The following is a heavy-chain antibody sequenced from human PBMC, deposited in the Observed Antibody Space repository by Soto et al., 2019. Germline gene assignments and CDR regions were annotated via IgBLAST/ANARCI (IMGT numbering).Heavy chain of an antibody. CDR3: ARTRNLDV. V-gene: IGHV4-34*01. CDR2: INHRGST. D-gene: IGHD1-1*01. Sequence: QVQLQQWGAGLLKPSETLSLTCSVYGGSLSGYYGNWIRQSPGKGLEWIGEINHRGSTNYNPSRKSRVTISIDTSKNQFSLKLSSVTAADTAVYYCARTRNLDVWGQGTTVIVSS. CDR1: GGSLSGYY. J-gene: IGHJ6*02.